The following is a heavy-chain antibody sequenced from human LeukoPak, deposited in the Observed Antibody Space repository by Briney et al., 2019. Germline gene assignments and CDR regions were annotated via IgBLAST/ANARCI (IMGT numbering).Heavy chain of an antibody. Sequence: GGSLRLSCEASGFTFRSYAMNWVRQAPGKGLEWVSAISGSGGSTYYTDSVKGRFTISRDNSNKTLYLQMNSLSAEDTGMYYCATPPYGTDTYGSWFESWGQGTLVTVSS. CDR2: ISGSGGST. CDR1: GFTFRSYA. J-gene: IGHJ5*01. CDR3: ATPPYGTDTYGSWFES. V-gene: IGHV3-23*01. D-gene: IGHD3-10*01.